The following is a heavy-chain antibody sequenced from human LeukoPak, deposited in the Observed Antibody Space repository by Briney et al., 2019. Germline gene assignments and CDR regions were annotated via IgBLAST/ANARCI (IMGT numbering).Heavy chain of an antibody. J-gene: IGHJ4*02. CDR1: GFTLSRYT. CDR3: ASSGSYRFDY. V-gene: IGHV3-48*02. CDR2: ISTSGSAM. D-gene: IGHD1-26*01. Sequence: PGGSLRLSCAASGFTLSRYTMNWVRQAPGKGLEWVSHISTSGSAMYYADSVKGRFTISRDNAKDSLYLQMNSLRDEDTAVYYCASSGSYRFDYWGQGTLVTVSS.